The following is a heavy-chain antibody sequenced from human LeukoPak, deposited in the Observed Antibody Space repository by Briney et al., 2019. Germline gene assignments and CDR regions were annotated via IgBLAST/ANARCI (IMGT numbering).Heavy chain of an antibody. D-gene: IGHD3-10*01. CDR1: GFTFSSYA. CDR3: ARGPSYGSGSQIL. J-gene: IGHJ4*02. Sequence: PGGSLRLSCAASGFTFSSYAMHWVRQAPGMGLEWVAVISYDGSNKYYADSVKGRFTISRDNSKNTLYLQMNSLRAEDTAVYYCARGPSYGSGSQILWGQGTLVTVSS. V-gene: IGHV3-30-3*01. CDR2: ISYDGSNK.